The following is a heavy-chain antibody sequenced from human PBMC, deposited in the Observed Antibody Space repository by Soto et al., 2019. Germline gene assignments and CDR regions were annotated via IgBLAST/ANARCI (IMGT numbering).Heavy chain of an antibody. CDR2: INQDGSVK. CDR1: GFTFSHYW. Sequence: EVQLVDSGGDLVQPGGSLRLSCAASGFTFSHYWMTWVRQAPGKGLEWVANINQDGSVKTYLDSMKGRLTISRDNAQDSLYPQMDSLRVEDTAVYYCGRDPGYGALDYWGQGALVTVSA. V-gene: IGHV3-7*01. J-gene: IGHJ4*02. CDR3: GRDPGYGALDY. D-gene: IGHD4-17*01.